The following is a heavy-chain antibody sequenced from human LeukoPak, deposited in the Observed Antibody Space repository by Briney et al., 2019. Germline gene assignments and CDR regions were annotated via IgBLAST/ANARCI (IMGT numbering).Heavy chain of an antibody. Sequence: GGSLRLSCAASGFTFSSYGMHWVRQAPGKGLEWVAVIWYDGSNKYYADSVKGRFTISRDNSKNTLYLQMNSLRAEDTAVYYCARDGYRSAMDVCGQGTTVTVSS. CDR2: IWYDGSNK. V-gene: IGHV3-33*01. CDR3: ARDGYRSAMDV. J-gene: IGHJ6*02. CDR1: GFTFSSYG. D-gene: IGHD6-25*01.